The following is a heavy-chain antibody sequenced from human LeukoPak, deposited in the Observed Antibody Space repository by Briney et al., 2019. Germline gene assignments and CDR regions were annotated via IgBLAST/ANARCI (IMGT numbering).Heavy chain of an antibody. Sequence: GGSLRLSCAASGFTFNKYTMNWVRQAPGKGLEWVSYISSSGSTIYYADSVKGRFTISRDSAKNSLYLQMNSLRAEDTAVYYCAELGITMIGGVWGKGTTVTISS. D-gene: IGHD3-10*02. CDR3: AELGITMIGGV. V-gene: IGHV3-48*04. CDR1: GFTFNKYT. J-gene: IGHJ6*04. CDR2: ISSSGSTI.